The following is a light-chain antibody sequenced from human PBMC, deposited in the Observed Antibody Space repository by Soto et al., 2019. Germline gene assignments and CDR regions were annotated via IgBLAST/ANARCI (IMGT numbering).Light chain of an antibody. CDR1: QGISNW. CDR3: QQGNSFPFT. V-gene: IGKV1D-12*01. J-gene: IGKJ3*01. Sequence: DIHMTQSPSSVSASVGDRVSITCRASQGISNWLAWYQQKPGRAPKLLIYAASSLQSGVSSRFSGSGSGTDFTLTISSLPPEDFATYYCQQGNSFPFTFGPGTKVDIK. CDR2: AAS.